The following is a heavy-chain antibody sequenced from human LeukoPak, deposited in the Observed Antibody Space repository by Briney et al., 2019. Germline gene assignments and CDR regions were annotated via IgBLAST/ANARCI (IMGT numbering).Heavy chain of an antibody. CDR1: GFPFSSYW. Sequence: GGSLRLSCAASGFPFSSYWMAWVRQAPGKGLEWVASIKQDGGETFYVDSVKGRFTISRDNAKNSLYLQMDSLRAEDTAVYYCTREDHSNYNYWGQGTLVTVSS. D-gene: IGHD4-11*01. CDR2: IKQDGGET. CDR3: TREDHSNYNY. V-gene: IGHV3-7*01. J-gene: IGHJ4*02.